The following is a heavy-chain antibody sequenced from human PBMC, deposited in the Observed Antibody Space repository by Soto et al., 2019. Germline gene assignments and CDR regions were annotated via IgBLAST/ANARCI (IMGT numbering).Heavy chain of an antibody. CDR2: INAGNGNT. CDR3: ARVGTLRWFGKQGYMDV. J-gene: IGHJ6*03. V-gene: IGHV1-3*01. CDR1: GYTFTSYA. Sequence: QVQLVQSGAEVKKPGASVKVSCKASGYTFTSYAMHWVRQAPGQRLEWMGWINAGNGNTKYSQKFQGRVTITRDTSASTAYMELSSLTSEDTAVYYCARVGTLRWFGKQGYMDVWGKGTTVTVSS. D-gene: IGHD3-10*01.